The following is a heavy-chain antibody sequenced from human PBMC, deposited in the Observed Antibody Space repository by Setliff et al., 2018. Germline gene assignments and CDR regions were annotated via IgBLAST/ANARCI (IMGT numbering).Heavy chain of an antibody. CDR2: IYSSERT. CDR3: ARAPPNRYSGSYEYFYMDV. CDR1: GGSISSYY. J-gene: IGHJ6*03. Sequence: PSETLSLTCTVSGGSISSYYWIWIRQPPGKGLEWIGYIYSSERTNYNPSLKSRVTLSVDTSNNQFSLKVSSVTAADTAAYYCARAPPNRYSGSYEYFYMDVWGKGTTVTVSS. V-gene: IGHV4-4*08. D-gene: IGHD1-26*01.